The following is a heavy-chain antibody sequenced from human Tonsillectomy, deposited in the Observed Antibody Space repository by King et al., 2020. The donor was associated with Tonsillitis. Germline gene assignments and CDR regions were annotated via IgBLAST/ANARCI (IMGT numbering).Heavy chain of an antibody. CDR2: ISHDGSNK. Sequence: VQLVESGGGVVQPGKSLRLSCAASGFTFSHNGMHWVRQATGKGLECVATISHDGSNKFYADSVKGRFTISRDNSKNTLYLQMNSLRAEDTAVYYCANLPVDSFDIWGQGTTVTVSS. V-gene: IGHV3-33*05. CDR1: GFTFSHNG. CDR3: ANLPVDSFDI. J-gene: IGHJ3*02.